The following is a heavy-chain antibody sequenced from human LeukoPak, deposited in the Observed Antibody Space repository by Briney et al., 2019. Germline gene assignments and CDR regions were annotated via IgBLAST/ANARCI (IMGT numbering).Heavy chain of an antibody. V-gene: IGHV3-9*01. CDR1: GFTFDNYA. Sequence: PGGSLRLSSAVSGFTFDNYAIHWVRQAPGKGLEWVSNISWKSGRIGYADSVKGRFTISRDNAKNSVYLQMNSLRAEDTAFYYCAKAELGVDTFFDYWGQGTLVTVSS. CDR3: AKAELGVDTFFDY. D-gene: IGHD3-3*01. J-gene: IGHJ4*02. CDR2: ISWKSGRI.